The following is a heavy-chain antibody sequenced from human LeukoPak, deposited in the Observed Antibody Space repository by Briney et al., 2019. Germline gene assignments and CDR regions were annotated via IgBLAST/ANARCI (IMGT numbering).Heavy chain of an antibody. Sequence: SETLSLTCTVSGGSISSNYWSWIRQPPGKGLEWIGYIYYSGRTNYNPSLKSRVTMSVDTSKNQFSLQLSSVTAADTAVYYCARDRFVHYYGSGSYYEPWGQGTLVTVSS. V-gene: IGHV4-59*12. CDR1: GGSISSNY. D-gene: IGHD3-10*01. CDR2: IYYSGRT. CDR3: ARDRFVHYYGSGSYYEP. J-gene: IGHJ5*02.